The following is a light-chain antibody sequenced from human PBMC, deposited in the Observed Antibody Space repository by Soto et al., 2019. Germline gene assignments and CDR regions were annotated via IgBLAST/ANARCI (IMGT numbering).Light chain of an antibody. CDR1: QSVNSN. Sequence: EIAMTQSPATLSVSPGERATLSCRASQSVNSNLAWYQQKPGQAPRLLIYGASTRATGIPARFSGGGSGTEFAVTISGRQSEDVAVYYWQRYNNWPLTFGGGTKVEI. V-gene: IGKV3-15*01. CDR3: QRYNNWPLT. J-gene: IGKJ4*01. CDR2: GAS.